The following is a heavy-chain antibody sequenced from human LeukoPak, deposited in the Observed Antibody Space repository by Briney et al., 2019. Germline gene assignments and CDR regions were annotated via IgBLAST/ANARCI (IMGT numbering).Heavy chain of an antibody. J-gene: IGHJ3*02. CDR3: ARYCPTSCNAGDTFDI. V-gene: IGHV1-2*02. CDR1: EYTFTDYY. D-gene: IGHD2/OR15-2a*01. CDR2: LNPNSGGT. Sequence: ASWKVSGKASEYTFTDYYLNWLRQAPGQGLEWMGWLNPNSGGTNFAQNFQGRVTMTRDTSITTAYMELSTLRSDDTAVYYCARYCPTSCNAGDTFDIWGQGTVVTVSS.